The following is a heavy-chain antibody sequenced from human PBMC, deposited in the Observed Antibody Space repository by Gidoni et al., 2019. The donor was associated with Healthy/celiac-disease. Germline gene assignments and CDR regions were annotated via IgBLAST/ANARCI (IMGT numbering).Heavy chain of an antibody. CDR2: ISYDGSNK. D-gene: IGHD2-2*01. CDR1: GFTFSSYG. Sequence: QVQLVESGGGVVQPGRSLRLSCAASGFTFSSYGMHWVRQAPGKGLEWVAVISYDGSNKYYADSVKGRFTISRDNSKNTLYLQMNSLRAEDTAVYYCAKDDESTHGDYWGQGTLVTVSS. V-gene: IGHV3-30*18. CDR3: AKDDESTHGDY. J-gene: IGHJ4*02.